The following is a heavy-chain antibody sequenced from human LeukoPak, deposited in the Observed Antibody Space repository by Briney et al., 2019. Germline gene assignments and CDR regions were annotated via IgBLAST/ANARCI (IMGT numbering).Heavy chain of an antibody. J-gene: IGHJ4*02. CDR1: GFTFSSYA. V-gene: IGHV3-23*01. Sequence: PGGSLRLSCAASGFTFSSYAMSWVRQAPGKGLEWVSAISGSGGSPYYADSVKGRFTISRDNSKNTLYLQMNSLRAEDTAVYYCAKDAYYYGSGRGYFDYWGQGTLVTVSS. CDR3: AKDAYYYGSGRGYFDY. CDR2: ISGSGGSP. D-gene: IGHD3-10*01.